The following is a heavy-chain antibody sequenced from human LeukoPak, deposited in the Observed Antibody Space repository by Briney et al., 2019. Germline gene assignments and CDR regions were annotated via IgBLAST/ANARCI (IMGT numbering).Heavy chain of an antibody. CDR3: ARDPGYCSGSSCYGLGPEGY. Sequence: SETLSLTCAVYGGSFSGYYWSWIRQPPGKGLEWIGEINHSGSTKYNPSLKSRVTISIDTSKNQFSLKLSSVTAADTAVYYCARDPGYCSGSSCYGLGPEGYWGQGTLVTVSS. J-gene: IGHJ4*02. D-gene: IGHD2-15*01. V-gene: IGHV4-34*01. CDR1: GGSFSGYY. CDR2: INHSGST.